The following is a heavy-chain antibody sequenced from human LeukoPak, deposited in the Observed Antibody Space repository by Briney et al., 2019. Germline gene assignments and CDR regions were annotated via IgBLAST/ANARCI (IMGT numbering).Heavy chain of an antibody. D-gene: IGHD3-3*01. CDR3: ARVNYDVWSGYSFYHYYMDV. Sequence: ASVKVSCKASGYTSTSYNINWVRQATGQGLEWMGWMNPNSGNTGYAQKFQGRVTITRNTSISTVYMELSSLRSEDTAVYYCARVNYDVWSGYSFYHYYMDVWGRGTTVTVSS. J-gene: IGHJ6*03. CDR1: GYTSTSYN. V-gene: IGHV1-8*03. CDR2: MNPNSGNT.